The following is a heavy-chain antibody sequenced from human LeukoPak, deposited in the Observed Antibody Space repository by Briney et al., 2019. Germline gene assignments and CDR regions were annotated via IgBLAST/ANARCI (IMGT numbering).Heavy chain of an antibody. J-gene: IGHJ5*02. D-gene: IGHD6-19*01. CDR3: VRAVAGDSSRYNCFDP. Sequence: SQTLSLTRAISGDSVSSNSAAWNWIRQSPSRGLEWLGRTYYRSKWYNDYAVSVKSRITINPDTSKNQFSLQLNSVTPEDTAVYYCVRAVAGDSSRYNCFDPGAREPWSPSPQ. V-gene: IGHV6-1*01. CDR2: TYYRSKWYN. CDR1: GDSVSSNSAA.